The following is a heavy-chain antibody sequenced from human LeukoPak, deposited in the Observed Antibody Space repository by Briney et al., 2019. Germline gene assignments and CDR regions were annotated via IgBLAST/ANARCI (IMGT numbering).Heavy chain of an antibody. CDR1: GASVSSIGYS. V-gene: IGHV4-30-2*01. Sequence: SETLSLTCGVSGASVSSIGYSWSWIRQPPGRGLEWIGYIYQSGSASYNPSLQSRVTISIDKSKNQFSLNLSSVTAADTAVYYCARQSGSYQRGYYFDYWGQGTLVTVSS. CDR2: IYQSGSA. J-gene: IGHJ4*02. D-gene: IGHD1-26*01. CDR3: ARQSGSYQRGYYFDY.